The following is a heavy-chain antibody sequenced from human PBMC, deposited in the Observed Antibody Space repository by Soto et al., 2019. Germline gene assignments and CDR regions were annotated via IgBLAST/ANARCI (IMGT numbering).Heavy chain of an antibody. Sequence: SVKVSCKASGGTFSSYAISWVRQAPGQGLEWMGGIIPIFGTANYAQKFQGRVTITADESTSTAYMELSSLRSEDTAVYYCAREISSSWFSTYFDYWGQGTLVTVSS. CDR2: IIPIFGTA. CDR3: AREISSSWFSTYFDY. CDR1: GGTFSSYA. J-gene: IGHJ4*02. V-gene: IGHV1-69*13. D-gene: IGHD6-13*01.